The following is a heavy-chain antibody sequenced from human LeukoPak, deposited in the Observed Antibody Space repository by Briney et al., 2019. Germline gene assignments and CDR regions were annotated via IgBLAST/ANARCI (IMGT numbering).Heavy chain of an antibody. CDR1: GFTFSSYS. CDR2: ISSSSSTI. CDR3: ARRWDCTSTSCPFDY. D-gene: IGHD2-2*01. Sequence: QPGGSLRLSCAASGFTFSSYSMNWVRQAPGKGLEWLSYISSSSSTIYYADSVKGRFTISRDNAKNTLYLQMNSLRAEDTAVYYCARRWDCTSTSCPFDYWGQGTLVTVSS. J-gene: IGHJ4*02. V-gene: IGHV3-48*04.